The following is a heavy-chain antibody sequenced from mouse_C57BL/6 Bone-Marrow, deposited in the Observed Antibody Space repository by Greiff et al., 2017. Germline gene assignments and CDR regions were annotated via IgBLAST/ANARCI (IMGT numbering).Heavy chain of an antibody. J-gene: IGHJ2*01. Sequence: EVQLQQSGPGLVKPSQSLSLTCSVTGYSITSGYYWNWIRQFPGNKLEWMGYISYDGSNNYNPSLKNRISITRDTSKNQFFLKLNSVTTEDTATYYCASAITTVVAGFDYWGQGTTLTGSS. D-gene: IGHD1-1*01. CDR3: ASAITTVVAGFDY. V-gene: IGHV3-6*01. CDR2: ISYDGSN. CDR1: GYSITSGYY.